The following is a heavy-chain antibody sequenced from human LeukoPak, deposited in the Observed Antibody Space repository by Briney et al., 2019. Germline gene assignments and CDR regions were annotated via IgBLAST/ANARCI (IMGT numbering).Heavy chain of an antibody. V-gene: IGHV3-21*01. J-gene: IGHJ4*02. CDR2: ISSSSSYI. CDR3: ARIPSGDSSGYYPDY. D-gene: IGHD3-22*01. Sequence: GGSLRLSCAASRFTFSSYSMNWVRQAPGKGLEWVSSISSSSSYIYYADSVKGRFTISRDNAKNSLYLQMNSLRAEDTAVYYCARIPSGDSSGYYPDYWGQGTLVTVSS. CDR1: RFTFSSYS.